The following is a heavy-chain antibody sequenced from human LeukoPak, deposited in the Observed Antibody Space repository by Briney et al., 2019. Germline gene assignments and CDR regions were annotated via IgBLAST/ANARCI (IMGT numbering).Heavy chain of an antibody. CDR1: GFTFSSYE. Sequence: PGGSLRLSCVGSGFTFSSYEMNWVRQAPGKGLEWVSYISSSSFSTVYYADSGKGRFTNSRDNAKNSLYLQMNSLRAEDTAVYYCAREGGSYFFEYWGQGILVTVSS. CDR3: AREGGSYFFEY. J-gene: IGHJ4*02. V-gene: IGHV3-48*03. D-gene: IGHD1-26*01. CDR2: ISSSSFSTV.